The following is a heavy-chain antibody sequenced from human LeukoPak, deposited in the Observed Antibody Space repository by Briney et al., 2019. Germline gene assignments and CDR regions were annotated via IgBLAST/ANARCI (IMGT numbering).Heavy chain of an antibody. CDR3: ARVVLGRYFDWFGYYYYYMDV. CDR1: GYTFTRYD. CDR2: MNHNSGNT. J-gene: IGHJ6*03. Sequence: ASVTVSFKASGYTFTRYDINGVRQATGQGLDWMGWMNHNSGNTDYAHKFQGRVTMTRNTSISTAYMELSSLRSEDTAVYYCARVVLGRYFDWFGYYYYYMDVWGKGTTVTVSS. D-gene: IGHD3-9*01. V-gene: IGHV1-8*01.